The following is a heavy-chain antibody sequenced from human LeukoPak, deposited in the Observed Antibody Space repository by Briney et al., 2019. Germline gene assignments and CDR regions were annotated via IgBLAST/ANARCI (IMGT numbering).Heavy chain of an antibody. D-gene: IGHD3-3*01. Sequence: PGGSLRLSCAASGFTVSINYMSWVRQAPGKGLEWVGRIKSKTDGWTTDYAAPVKGRFTISRDDSKNTLYLQMNSLKTEDTAVYYCTTDPSSGYPFDYWGQGTLVTVSS. V-gene: IGHV3-15*01. J-gene: IGHJ4*02. CDR1: GFTVSINY. CDR2: IKSKTDGWTT. CDR3: TTDPSSGYPFDY.